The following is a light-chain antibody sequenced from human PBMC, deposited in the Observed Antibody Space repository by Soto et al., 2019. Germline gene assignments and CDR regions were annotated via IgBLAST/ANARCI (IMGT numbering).Light chain of an antibody. CDR2: GAF. Sequence: EIVFTQSPVTLSLSPGERATLSCRASQSLYNNYLAWHQQKPGQAPRLLIYGAFSRATDIPDRFSGSGSGTDFTLTINRLEPEDSAVYYCQQYGSLITFGQGTRLEIK. J-gene: IGKJ5*01. CDR3: QQYGSLIT. CDR1: QSLYNNY. V-gene: IGKV3-20*01.